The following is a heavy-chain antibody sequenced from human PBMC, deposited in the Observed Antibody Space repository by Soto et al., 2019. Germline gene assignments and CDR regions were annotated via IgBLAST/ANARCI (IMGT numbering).Heavy chain of an antibody. CDR3: AKNQGVELVPLATVDWFDP. D-gene: IGHD1-26*01. J-gene: IGHJ5*02. CDR2: ISGSGFKK. Sequence: PGGSMRLSRAASGFIFENFGMSWVRQAPGKALEWISSISGSGFKKYYADSVKGRFTISRDNSKSTVYLELNNLSAEDTAVYHCAKNQGVELVPLATVDWFDPWGQGSVVTVSS. CDR1: GFIFENFG. V-gene: IGHV3-23*01.